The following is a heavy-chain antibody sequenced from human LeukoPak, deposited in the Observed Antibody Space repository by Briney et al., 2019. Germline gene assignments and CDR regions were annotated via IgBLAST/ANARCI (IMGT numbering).Heavy chain of an antibody. J-gene: IGHJ4*02. CDR3: ARTRNYSADY. V-gene: IGHV4-39*01. CDR1: GGSISSNTYF. Sequence: SETLSLTCTVSGGSISSNTYFWVWIRQPPGKGLEWIGSVFYSGSTYYNPSLKSRVSISVDTSKKQFSLKLSSVTAADTAVYYCARTRNYSADYWGQGTLVTVSS. D-gene: IGHD2-21*01. CDR2: VFYSGST.